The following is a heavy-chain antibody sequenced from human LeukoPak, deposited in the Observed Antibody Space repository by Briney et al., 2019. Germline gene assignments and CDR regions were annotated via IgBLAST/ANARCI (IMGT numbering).Heavy chain of an antibody. CDR2: IIPIFGTA. V-gene: IGHV1-69*06. J-gene: IGHJ5*02. D-gene: IGHD3-16*01. CDR3: ARGGCPYAGVGVMDSNWFDP. Sequence: GASVKVSCKASGGTFISYAISWVRQAPGQGLEWMGGIIPIFGTANYAQKFQGRVTTPADKSTSTAYMELNSLKSEDKGVYYCARGGCPYAGVGVMDSNWFDPWGQGTLVTVSS. CDR1: GGTFISYA.